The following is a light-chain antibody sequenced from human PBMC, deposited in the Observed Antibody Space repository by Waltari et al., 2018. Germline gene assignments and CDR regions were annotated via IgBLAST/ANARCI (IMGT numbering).Light chain of an antibody. CDR3: QQSFSMPPT. CDR1: PTIDKY. Sequence: DIQMTQSPYSLSASVGDNVTITCRASPTIDKYLNCYQQKPGKAPRHLIHTTSSLQGGVPSRFSGSGSGSEFALTIASLQPEDSATYYCQQSFSMPPTFGGGTKVEI. V-gene: IGKV1-39*01. J-gene: IGKJ4*01. CDR2: TTS.